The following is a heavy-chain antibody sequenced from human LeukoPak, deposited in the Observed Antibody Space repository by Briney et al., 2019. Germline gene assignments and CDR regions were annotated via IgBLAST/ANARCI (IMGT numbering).Heavy chain of an antibody. CDR1: GGSISSSSYY. D-gene: IGHD2-15*01. CDR3: ARERGVAAERYYYYYMDV. Sequence: SETLSLTCTVSGGSISSSSYYWGWIRQPPGKGLEWIGSIYYSGSTYYNPSLKSRVTISVDTSKNQFSLKLSSVTAADTAVYYCARERGVAAERYYYYYMDVWGKGTTVTVSS. J-gene: IGHJ6*03. CDR2: IYYSGST. V-gene: IGHV4-39*07.